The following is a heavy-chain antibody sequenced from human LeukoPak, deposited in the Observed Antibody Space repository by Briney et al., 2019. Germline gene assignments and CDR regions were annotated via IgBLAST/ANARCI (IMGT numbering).Heavy chain of an antibody. CDR3: AGDIKASYYGLDV. CDR2: IYSGGST. Sequence: GGSLRLSCAASRFTVSGIYMTWVRQAPGKGLEWVSVIYSGGSTYYADSVKGRFTISRDNSKNTLFLQMNSLRTGDSAVYYCAGDIKASYYGLDVWGQGTTVTVSS. CDR1: RFTVSGIY. D-gene: IGHD3-10*01. J-gene: IGHJ6*02. V-gene: IGHV3-66*02.